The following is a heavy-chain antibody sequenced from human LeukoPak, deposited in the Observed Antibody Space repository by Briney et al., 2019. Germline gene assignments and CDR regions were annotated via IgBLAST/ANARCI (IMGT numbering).Heavy chain of an antibody. V-gene: IGHV3-48*03. D-gene: IGHD1-1*01. J-gene: IGHJ5*02. CDR1: GFTFSSYE. CDR3: VREEEMERLDP. CDR2: ISGSGGGT. Sequence: GGSLRLSCAASGFTFSSYEMNWVRQAPGKGLEWISQISGSGGGTYYADSVKGRFTISRDNAKSSLFMQMNSLRAEDTAVYHCVREEEMERLDPWGQGTLVTVSS.